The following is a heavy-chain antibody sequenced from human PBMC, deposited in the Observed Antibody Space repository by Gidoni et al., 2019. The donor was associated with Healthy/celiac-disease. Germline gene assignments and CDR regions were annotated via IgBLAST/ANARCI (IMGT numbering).Heavy chain of an antibody. V-gene: IGHV4-59*01. D-gene: IGHD3-22*01. Sequence: QVQLQESGPGLVKPSETLSLTCTVSGGSISSYYWSWIRQPPGKGLEWIGYIYYRGSTNYNPSLKSRVTISVDTSKNQFSLKLSSVTAADTAVYYCARYYYDSSGYFYYFDYWGQGTLVTVSS. CDR2: IYYRGST. CDR1: GGSISSYY. CDR3: ARYYYDSSGYFYYFDY. J-gene: IGHJ4*02.